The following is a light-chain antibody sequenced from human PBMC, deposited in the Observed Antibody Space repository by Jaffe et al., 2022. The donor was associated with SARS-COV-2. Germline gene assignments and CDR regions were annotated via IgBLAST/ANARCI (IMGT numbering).Light chain of an antibody. CDR3: SSYTSTTARVV. Sequence: QSALTQPASVSGSPGQSITISCTGTSNDVGGYKYVSWYQQNPGKAPKLMIYDVNNRPSGVSSRFSGSKSGNTASLTISGLQAEDEADYYCSSYTSTTARVVFGGGTKLTVL. J-gene: IGLJ2*01. CDR1: SNDVGGYKY. V-gene: IGLV2-14*03. CDR2: DVN.